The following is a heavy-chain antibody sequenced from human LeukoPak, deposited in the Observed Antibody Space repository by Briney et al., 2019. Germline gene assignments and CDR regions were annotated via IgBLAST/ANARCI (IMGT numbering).Heavy chain of an antibody. CDR1: GGSISSSSYY. Sequence: SETLSLTCTVSGGSISSSSYYWGWIRQPPGKGLEWIGSIYYSGSTYYNPSLKSRVTISVDTSKNQFSLKLSSVTAADTAVYYCARDHDSSGPWGQGTLVTVSS. D-gene: IGHD3-22*01. V-gene: IGHV4-39*01. CDR3: ARDHDSSGP. CDR2: IYYSGST. J-gene: IGHJ5*02.